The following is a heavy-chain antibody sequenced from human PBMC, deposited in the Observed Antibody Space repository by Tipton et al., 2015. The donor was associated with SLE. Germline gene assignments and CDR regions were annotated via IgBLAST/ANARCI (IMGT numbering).Heavy chain of an antibody. J-gene: IGHJ4*02. D-gene: IGHD2-21*01. CDR3: ARGAPWGGTYYFDY. V-gene: IGHV4-59*01. CDR2: IYYSGST. Sequence: TLSLTCTVSGGSISSYYWSWIRQPPGKGLEWIGYIYYSGSTNYNASLKSRVTISVDTSKNQFSLKLSSVTAADTAVYYCARGAPWGGTYYFDYWGQGTLVTVSS. CDR1: GGSISSYY.